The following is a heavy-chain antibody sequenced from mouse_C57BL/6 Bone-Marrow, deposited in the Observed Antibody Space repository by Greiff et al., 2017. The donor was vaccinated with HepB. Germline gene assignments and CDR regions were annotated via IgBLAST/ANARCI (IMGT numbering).Heavy chain of an antibody. D-gene: IGHD1-1*01. CDR3: TTRGYYYGPFAY. CDR2: IDPEDGDT. CDR1: GFNIKDYY. Sequence: EVQLQQSGAELVRPGASVKLSCTASGFNIKDYYMHWVKQRPEQGLEWIGRIDPEDGDTEYAPKFQGKATMTEDTSSNTAYLQLSSLTSEDTAVYYCTTRGYYYGPFAYWGQGTLVTVSA. V-gene: IGHV14-1*01. J-gene: IGHJ3*01.